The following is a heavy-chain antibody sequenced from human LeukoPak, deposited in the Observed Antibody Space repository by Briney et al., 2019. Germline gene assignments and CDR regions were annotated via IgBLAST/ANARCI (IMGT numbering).Heavy chain of an antibody. V-gene: IGHV4-34*01. CDR2: INHSGST. CDR1: GGSFSGYY. J-gene: IGHJ3*02. Sequence: SETLSLTCAVYGGSFSGYYWSWIRQPPGKGLEWIGEINHSGSTNYNPSLKSRVTISVDTSKNQFSLKLSSVTAADTAVYYCARAPTILKAFDIWGQGTMVTVSS. D-gene: IGHD3-9*01. CDR3: ARAPTILKAFDI.